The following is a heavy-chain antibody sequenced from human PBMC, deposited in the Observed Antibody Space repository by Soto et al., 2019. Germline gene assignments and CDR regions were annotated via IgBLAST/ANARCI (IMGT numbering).Heavy chain of an antibody. CDR1: GFTFNNYA. J-gene: IGHJ4*02. CDR3: AKGRTIVVVTTSLDS. V-gene: IGHV3-23*01. D-gene: IGHD2-21*02. CDR2: IINTGDSR. Sequence: PGGSLRLSCAASGFTFNNYAMAWVRQAPGKGLEWVSSIINTGDSRYYADSVKGRFTISRDNSKNTLYLQMNSPSADDTAVYYCAKGRTIVVVTTSLDSWGQGTLVTVSS.